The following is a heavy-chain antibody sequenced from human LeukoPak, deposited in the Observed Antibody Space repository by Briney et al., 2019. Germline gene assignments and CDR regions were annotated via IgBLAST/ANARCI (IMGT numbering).Heavy chain of an antibody. CDR2: IYDSGST. V-gene: IGHV4-59*01. Sequence: SATLSLTSTVSGGSISSYYWSWIRQPPGKGLEWIGYIYDSGSTNYNPSLKSRVTISVDTSKNQFSLKLSSVTAADTAVYYCARAHSIRNCFDPWGQGTLVTVSS. CDR1: GGSISSYY. CDR3: ARAHSIRNCFDP. D-gene: IGHD4-11*01. J-gene: IGHJ5*02.